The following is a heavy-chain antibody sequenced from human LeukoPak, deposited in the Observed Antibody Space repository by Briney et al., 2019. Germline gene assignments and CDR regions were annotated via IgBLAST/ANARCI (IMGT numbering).Heavy chain of an antibody. J-gene: IGHJ4*02. CDR3: ARDHERYCGGDCYAPAY. D-gene: IGHD2-21*02. Sequence: ASVKVSCKASGYTFTSYYMHWVRQAPGQGLEWMGIINPSGGSTSYAQKFQGRVTMTRDTSTSTVYMELSSLRSEDTAVYYCARDHERYCGGDCYAPAYWGQGTLVTVSS. CDR1: GYTFTSYY. CDR2: INPSGGST. V-gene: IGHV1-46*01.